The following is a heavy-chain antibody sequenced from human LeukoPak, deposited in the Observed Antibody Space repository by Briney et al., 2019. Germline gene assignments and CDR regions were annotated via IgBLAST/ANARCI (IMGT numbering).Heavy chain of an antibody. CDR2: IHWNGGRT. V-gene: IGHV3-20*04. J-gene: IGHJ4*02. Sequence: GGSLRLSCAASGFTFSNAWMSWVRQAPGKGLEWVSRIHWNGGRTGYADSVKGRFTISRDNAKNSLYLQMNSLRAEDTAVYYCARGYCSSTSCHHFDYWGQGTLVTVSS. CDR1: GFTFSNAW. D-gene: IGHD2-2*01. CDR3: ARGYCSSTSCHHFDY.